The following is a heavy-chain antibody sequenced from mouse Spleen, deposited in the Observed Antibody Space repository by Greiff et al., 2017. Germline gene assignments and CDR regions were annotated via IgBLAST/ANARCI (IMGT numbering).Heavy chain of an antibody. D-gene: IGHD1-1*01. J-gene: IGHJ2*01. CDR1: GYTFTSYW. CDR3: ARGVVGFDY. CDR2: INPSNGRT. V-gene: IGHV1S81*02. Sequence: VQLQQSGAELVKPGASVKLSCKASGYTFTSYWMHWVKQRPGQGLEWIGEINPSNGRTNYNEKFKSKATLTVDKSSSTAYMQLSSLTSEDSAVYYCARGVVGFDYWGQGTTLTVSS.